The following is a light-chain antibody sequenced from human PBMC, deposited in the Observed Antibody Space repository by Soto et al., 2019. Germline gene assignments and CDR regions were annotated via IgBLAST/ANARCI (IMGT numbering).Light chain of an antibody. Sequence: DIQLTQSPSVLSASVGDRVTVTCRASQGITTYLAWFQQKPGKAPKFLIYPASTLQPGVPSRFSGLGSGTEFSLTINNLQPEDFATYYCQQLAAYPHTFGQGTKLEIK. J-gene: IGKJ2*01. CDR1: QGITTY. CDR3: QQLAAYPHT. CDR2: PAS. V-gene: IGKV1-9*01.